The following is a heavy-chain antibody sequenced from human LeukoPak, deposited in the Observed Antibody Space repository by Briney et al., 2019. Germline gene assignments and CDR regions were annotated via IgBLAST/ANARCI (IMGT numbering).Heavy chain of an antibody. J-gene: IGHJ4*02. CDR2: ISGSGGST. Sequence: GGSLRLSCAASGFTFSSYDMSWVRQAPGKGLEWVSAISGSGGSTYYADSVKGRFTISRDNSKNTLYLQMNSLRAEDTAVYYCAKAIGGQCTGFHYWGQGTLVTVSS. CDR1: GFTFSSYD. D-gene: IGHD2-8*02. CDR3: AKAIGGQCTGFHY. V-gene: IGHV3-23*01.